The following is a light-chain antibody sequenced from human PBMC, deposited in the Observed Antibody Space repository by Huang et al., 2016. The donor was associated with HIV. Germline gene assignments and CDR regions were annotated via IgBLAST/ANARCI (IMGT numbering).Light chain of an antibody. J-gene: IGKJ2*03. CDR1: QTVTNNY. CDR3: QQFGSSPPYS. V-gene: IGKV3-20*01. CDR2: GAS. Sequence: IVLTQSPDTLSLSPGERATLSCRASQTVTNNYLAWYQQKPGQATRLLIYGASTRATGIPDRFSGSGSETDFTLTISRLEPKDFVVYYCQQFGSSPPYSFGQGTKLEIK.